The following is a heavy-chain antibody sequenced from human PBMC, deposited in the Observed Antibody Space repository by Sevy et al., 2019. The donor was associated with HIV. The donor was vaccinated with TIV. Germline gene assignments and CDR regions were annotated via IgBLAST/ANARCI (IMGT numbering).Heavy chain of an antibody. D-gene: IGHD2-2*01. CDR2: IKQDGSEK. J-gene: IGHJ6*02. Sequence: GGSLRLSCAASGFTFSSYWMSWVRQAPGKGLEWVANIKQDGSEKYYVDSVKGRFTISRDNAKNSLYLQMNSLRAEDTAVYYCARLSRVGYCSSTSCAIYRPRDYCYGMDIWGQGTTVTVSS. CDR3: ARLSRVGYCSSTSCAIYRPRDYCYGMDI. V-gene: IGHV3-7*01. CDR1: GFTFSSYW.